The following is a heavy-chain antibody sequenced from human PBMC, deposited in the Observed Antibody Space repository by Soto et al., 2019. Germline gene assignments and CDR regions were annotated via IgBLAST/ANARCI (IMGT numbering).Heavy chain of an antibody. J-gene: IGHJ6*02. D-gene: IGHD2-21*02. V-gene: IGHV3-33*01. CDR1: GFTFSSYG. Sequence: PGGSLRLSCAASGFTFSSYGMHWVRQAPGKGLEWVAVIWYGGSNKYYADSVKGRFTISRDNSKNTLYLQMNSLRAEDTAVYYCAREYCGGDCYYYYYGMDVWGQGTTVTVSS. CDR2: IWYGGSNK. CDR3: AREYCGGDCYYYYYGMDV.